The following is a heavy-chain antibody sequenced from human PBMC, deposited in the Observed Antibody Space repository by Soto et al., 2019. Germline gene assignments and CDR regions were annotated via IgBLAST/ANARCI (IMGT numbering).Heavy chain of an antibody. Sequence: PGGSRRLSCLASGFLLRDFCMHWVHHAPGKGPECVSAIWYDGSNAYSADSVKGRFTSTRDNSKNTLYLQMNSLRAEDTAVYYCARDRRGITMVRGVLYYYYYYGMDVWGQGTTLTVSS. D-gene: IGHD3-10*01. J-gene: IGHJ6*02. CDR2: IWYDGSNA. V-gene: IGHV3-33*01. CDR3: ARDRRGITMVRGVLYYYYYYGMDV. CDR1: GFLLRDFC.